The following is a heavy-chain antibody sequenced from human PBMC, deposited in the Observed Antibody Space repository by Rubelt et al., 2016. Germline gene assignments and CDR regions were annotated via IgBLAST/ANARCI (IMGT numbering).Heavy chain of an antibody. CDR1: GGSISSSNYY. J-gene: IGHJ4*02. CDR2: IYYSGST. Sequence: QLQLQESGPGLVKPSETLSLTCTVSGGSISSSNYYWGWIRQPPGKGLEWIGSIYYSGSTYYNPSLKSRVTISVDTSKIQLSLKLRSVTAADTAVYYCACPGCSGGSCYYYWGQGTLVTVFS. D-gene: IGHD2-15*01. CDR3: ACPGCSGGSCYYY. V-gene: IGHV4-39*01.